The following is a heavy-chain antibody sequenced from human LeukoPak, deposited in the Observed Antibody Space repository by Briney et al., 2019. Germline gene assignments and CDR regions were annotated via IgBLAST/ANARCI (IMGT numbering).Heavy chain of an antibody. CDR1: GFTFSSYG. CDR2: IRYDGSNK. CDR3: AKDYSMRYYDILTGSEYFQH. V-gene: IGHV3-30*02. D-gene: IGHD3-9*01. Sequence: GGSLRLSCAASGFTFSSYGMHWVRQAPGKGLEWVAFIRYDGSNKYYADSVKGRFTISRDNSKNTLYLQMNSLRAEDTAVYYCAKDYSMRYYDILTGSEYFQHWGQGTLVTVSS. J-gene: IGHJ1*01.